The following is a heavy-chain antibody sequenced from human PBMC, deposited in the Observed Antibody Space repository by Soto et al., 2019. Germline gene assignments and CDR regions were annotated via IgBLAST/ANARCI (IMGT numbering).Heavy chain of an antibody. CDR2: ITGSGNTI. Sequence: EVQLVESGGGLVQPGGSLRLSCAASGFTFSSYEMNWVRQAPGKGLEWVSYITGSGNTIYYADSVKGRFTISGDNAKNSMYLQMNSLRAEDTAVYYCARGGSYFDYWGQGTLVTVSS. D-gene: IGHD1-26*01. V-gene: IGHV3-48*03. J-gene: IGHJ4*02. CDR1: GFTFSSYE. CDR3: ARGGSYFDY.